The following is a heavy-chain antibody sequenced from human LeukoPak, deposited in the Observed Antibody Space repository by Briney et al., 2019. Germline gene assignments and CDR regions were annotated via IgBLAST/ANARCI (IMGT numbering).Heavy chain of an antibody. D-gene: IGHD2-2*01. CDR1: GFTFSRYS. V-gene: IGHV3-21*01. J-gene: IGHJ4*02. Sequence: GGSLRLSCAASGFTFSRYSMNWVRQAPGKGLEWVSSISHSGYDIYYADSVKGRFTISRDNAKNSLSLQMNNLRIDDTAVYYCANHLACGSTACPSFDHWGQGTLVTVSS. CDR2: ISHSGYDI. CDR3: ANHLACGSTACPSFDH.